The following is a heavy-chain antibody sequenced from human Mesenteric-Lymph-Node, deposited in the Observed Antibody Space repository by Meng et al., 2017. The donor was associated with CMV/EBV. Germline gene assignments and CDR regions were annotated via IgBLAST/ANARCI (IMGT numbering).Heavy chain of an antibody. J-gene: IGHJ3*01. CDR2: IKEDGSEK. D-gene: IGHD1-26*01. V-gene: IGHV3-7*01. CDR3: ARDLGIGPAFDV. CDR1: GFTFSTYW. Sequence: GGSLRLSCAASGFTFSTYWMSWVRQAPGKGLEWVANIKEDGSEKDYVDSVKGRFTISRDNAKNSLYLQMNSLKAEDTAVYYCARDLGIGPAFDVWGQGTLVTVSS.